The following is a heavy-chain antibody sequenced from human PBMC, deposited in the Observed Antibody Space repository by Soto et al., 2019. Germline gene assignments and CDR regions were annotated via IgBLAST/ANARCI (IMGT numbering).Heavy chain of an antibody. CDR2: IIPIFGTA. V-gene: IGHV1-69*01. CDR1: GGTFSSYA. J-gene: IGHJ6*02. Sequence: QVQLVQSGAEVKKPGSSVKVSCKAPGGTFSSYAISWVRQAPGQGLEWMGGIIPIFGTAKYAQKLQGRVTITADESTSTGYMELSSLRSEDTAVYYCARSQGGSSSLDIYYYYYYGMYVWGQGTTVTVSS. D-gene: IGHD2-15*01. CDR3: ARSQGGSSSLDIYYYYYYGMYV.